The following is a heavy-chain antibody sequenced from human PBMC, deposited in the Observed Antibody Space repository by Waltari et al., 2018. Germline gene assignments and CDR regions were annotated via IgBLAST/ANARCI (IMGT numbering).Heavy chain of an antibody. D-gene: IGHD3-10*02. Sequence: QVQLQESGPGLVKPSETLSLTCTVSGGSISSYYWSWIRQPPGKGLEWIGYIYYSGSTNYNPSRKSRVTISVDTSKNQFSLKLSSVTAADTAVYYWARGCSLKMDVWGKGTTVTVSS. V-gene: IGHV4-59*01. CDR3: ARGCSLKMDV. CDR2: IYYSGST. J-gene: IGHJ6*04. CDR1: GGSISSYY.